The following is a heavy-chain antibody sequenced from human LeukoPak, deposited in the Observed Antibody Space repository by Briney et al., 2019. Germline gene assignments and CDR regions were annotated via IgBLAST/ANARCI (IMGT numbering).Heavy chain of an antibody. D-gene: IGHD4-17*01. J-gene: IGHJ4*02. CDR3: ARDEVTTPRD. V-gene: IGHV3-33*01. Sequence: PGGSLRLSCAASGFTFSSYGMHWVRQAPGKGLDWVAVMWYDGSNKYYADSVKGRFTISRDNSKNTLYLQMHSLRAEDTAVYYCARDEVTTPRDWGQGTLVTVSS. CDR2: MWYDGSNK. CDR1: GFTFSSYG.